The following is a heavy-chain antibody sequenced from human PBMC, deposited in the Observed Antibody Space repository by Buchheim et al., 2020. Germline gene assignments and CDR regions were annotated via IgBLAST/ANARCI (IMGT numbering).Heavy chain of an antibody. Sequence: QVQLVQSGAEVKKPGASVKVSCKASGYTFTKYFIHWVVQAPGQGLEWMGMINPSDGSTDYAQTFQGRVTLTRDTSTSTVYMDLSSLRSEDTAVYYCARGGALTVTTGEVSWGQGTL. J-gene: IGHJ5*02. CDR2: INPSDGST. V-gene: IGHV1-46*01. D-gene: IGHD4-17*01. CDR1: GYTFTKYF. CDR3: ARGGALTVTTGEVS.